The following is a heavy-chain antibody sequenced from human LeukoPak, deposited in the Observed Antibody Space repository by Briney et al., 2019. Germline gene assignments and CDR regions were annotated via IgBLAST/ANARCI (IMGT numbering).Heavy chain of an antibody. J-gene: IGHJ5*02. Sequence: PSETLSLTCTVSGGSISSYYWSWIRQPPGKGLEWIGYTYYSGSTNYNPSLKSRVTISVDTSKNQFSLKLSSVTAADTAVYYCAGGGPRGFDPWGQGTLVTVSS. V-gene: IGHV4-59*01. CDR1: GGSISSYY. CDR2: TYYSGST. D-gene: IGHD3-16*01. CDR3: AGGGPRGFDP.